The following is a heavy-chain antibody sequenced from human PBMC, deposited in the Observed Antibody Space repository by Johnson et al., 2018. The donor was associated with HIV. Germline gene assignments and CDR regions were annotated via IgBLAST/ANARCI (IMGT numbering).Heavy chain of an antibody. CDR3: ARASVSSPRYSSSSDDAFDI. CDR1: GFTFSSYG. J-gene: IGHJ3*02. Sequence: QVQLVESGGGLVQPGGSLKVSCAASGFTFSSYGMHWVRQAPGKGLEWVAGMWYDGTKKNYADSVKGRFTISRDNAKNSLYLQMNSLRAEDTALYYCARASVSSPRYSSSSDDAFDIWGQGTMVTVSS. V-gene: IGHV3-33*01. CDR2: MWYDGTKK. D-gene: IGHD6-6*01.